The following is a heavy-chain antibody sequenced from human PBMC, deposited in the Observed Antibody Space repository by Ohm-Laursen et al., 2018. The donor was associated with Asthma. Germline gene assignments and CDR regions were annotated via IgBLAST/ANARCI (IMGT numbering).Heavy chain of an antibody. CDR1: GYTFTSYY. V-gene: IGHV1-46*01. CDR3: ARGDYGGNSEYYYYGMDV. Sequence: SVKVSCKASGYTFTSYYMHWVRQAPGQGLEWMGIINPSGGSTSYAQKFQGGVTMTRDTSTSTVYMELSSLRSEDTAVYYCARGDYGGNSEYYYYGMDVWGQGTTVTVSS. J-gene: IGHJ6*02. CDR2: INPSGGST. D-gene: IGHD4-23*01.